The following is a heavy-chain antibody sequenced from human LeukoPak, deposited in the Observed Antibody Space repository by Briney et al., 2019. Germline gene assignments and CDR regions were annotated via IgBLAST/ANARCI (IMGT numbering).Heavy chain of an antibody. J-gene: IGHJ4*02. CDR3: ARLLIGIVVVTAVWQGY. D-gene: IGHD2-21*02. Sequence: GSLRLSCAASGFTFSSYWMSWVRQAPGKGLEWIGEINHSGSTNYNPSLKSRVTISVDTSKNQFSLKLSSVTAADTAVYYCARLLIGIVVVTAVWQGYWGQGTLVTVSS. CDR2: INHSGST. V-gene: IGHV4-34*01. CDR1: GFTFSSYW.